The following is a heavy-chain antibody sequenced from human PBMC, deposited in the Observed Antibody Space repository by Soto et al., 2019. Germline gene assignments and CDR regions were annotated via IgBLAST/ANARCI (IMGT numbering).Heavy chain of an antibody. Sequence: QVQLVESGGGVVQPGRSLRLSCAASGFTFNNYAMDWVRQAPGKGLEWVALISYDGSNKYYADSVKGRFTISRDNSKNTLYLQMSSLRVDDTAVYYCVKAPLQSRYLDWLLDSWGQGTLVTVSS. V-gene: IGHV3-30*18. D-gene: IGHD3-9*01. CDR3: VKAPLQSRYLDWLLDS. J-gene: IGHJ4*02. CDR2: ISYDGSNK. CDR1: GFTFNNYA.